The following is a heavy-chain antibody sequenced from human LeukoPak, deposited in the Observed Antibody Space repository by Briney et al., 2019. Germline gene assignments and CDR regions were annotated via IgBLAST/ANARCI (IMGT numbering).Heavy chain of an antibody. CDR1: GFTFSSYW. V-gene: IGHV3-7*01. CDR2: IKQDGSEK. CDR3: TRMVWRSRPFDY. J-gene: IGHJ4*02. Sequence: PGGSLRLSCAASGFTFSSYWISWVRQAPGKGLEWVANIKQDGSEKYYVDSAKGRFTISRDNAKNSVDLQMNSLRVEDTAVYYCTRMVWRSRPFDYWGQGTLVTVSS. D-gene: IGHD2-2*01.